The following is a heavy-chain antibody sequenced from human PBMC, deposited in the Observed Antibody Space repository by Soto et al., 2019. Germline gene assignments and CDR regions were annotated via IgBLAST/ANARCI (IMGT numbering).Heavy chain of an antibody. D-gene: IGHD3-22*01. CDR2: IYTSGST. V-gene: IGHV4-4*07. CDR1: GGSISSYY. CDR3: ARAGQRYYYDSSGYPDLIFDY. J-gene: IGHJ4*02. Sequence: SETLSLTCTVAGGSISSYYWSWIRQPAWNVLEWIGRIYTSGSTNYNPSLKSRVTMSVDTSKNQFSLKLSSVTAADTAVYYCARAGQRYYYDSSGYPDLIFDYWGQGTLVTVSS.